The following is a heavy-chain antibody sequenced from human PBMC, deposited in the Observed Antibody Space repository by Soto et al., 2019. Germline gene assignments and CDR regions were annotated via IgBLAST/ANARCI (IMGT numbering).Heavy chain of an antibody. J-gene: IGHJ6*03. CDR1: GYTFNSYG. CDR2: ISAYNGNT. CDR3: ARDSPLKLQLHYYYYMDV. D-gene: IGHD6-6*01. Sequence: ASVKVSCKASGYTFNSYGIGWVRQAPGQGPEWMGWISAYNGNTNYAQKLQGRVTMTTDTSTSTAYMELRSLRSDDTAVYYCARDSPLKLQLHYYYYMDVSGKGTTVTVSS. V-gene: IGHV1-18*01.